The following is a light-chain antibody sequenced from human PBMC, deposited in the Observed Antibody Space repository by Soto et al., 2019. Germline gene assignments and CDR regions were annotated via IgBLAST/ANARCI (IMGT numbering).Light chain of an antibody. CDR1: SSDIGGYNY. CDR2: AVS. V-gene: IGLV2-14*01. Sequence: QSALTQPASVSGSPGQSITISCTGTSSDIGGYNYVSWYQQRPGKAPKLMIYAVSNRPSGVSNRFSGSKSVNTASLTISGLQAEDEADYYCSSYTSSNTYVFGTGTKVTVL. CDR3: SSYTSSNTYV. J-gene: IGLJ1*01.